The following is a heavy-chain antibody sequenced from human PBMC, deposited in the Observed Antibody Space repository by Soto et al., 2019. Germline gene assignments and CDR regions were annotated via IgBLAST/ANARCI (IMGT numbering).Heavy chain of an antibody. Sequence: PSETLSLTCAVYGGSFSGFYWSWIRQPPGKGLEWIGEINHSGSTNYNPSLKSRVTISVDTSKNQFSLKLSSVTAADTAVYYCARGGYYDFWSGYWDYYYYGMDVWGQGTTVTVSS. CDR3: ARGGYYDFWSGYWDYYYYGMDV. CDR1: GGSFSGFY. D-gene: IGHD3-3*01. CDR2: INHSGST. J-gene: IGHJ6*02. V-gene: IGHV4-34*01.